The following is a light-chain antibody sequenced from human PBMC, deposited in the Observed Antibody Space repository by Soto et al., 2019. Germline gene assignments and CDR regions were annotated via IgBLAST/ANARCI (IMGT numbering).Light chain of an antibody. CDR3: RKYTSDPFP. CDR1: QGISND. V-gene: IGKV1-27*01. Sequence: DIQMTQSPSSLSASVGDRVTITCRTSQGISNDLAWFQQKPGKVPKLLIYAASTLQSGVPSRFNGSGSGTDFNHTNSSRQREDVATYYCRKYTSDPFPVGGGPKVEIQ. J-gene: IGKJ4*01. CDR2: AAS.